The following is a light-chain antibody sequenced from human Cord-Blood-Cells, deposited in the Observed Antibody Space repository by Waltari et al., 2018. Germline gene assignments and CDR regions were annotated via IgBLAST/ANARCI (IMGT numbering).Light chain of an antibody. V-gene: IGKV1-39*01. J-gene: IGKJ3*01. CDR1: QSISSY. Sequence: DIQLTQSPSSLSAPLGDRVTITCRASQSISSYLNWYQQKPGKAPKLLIYAASSLQSGVPSRFSGSGSGTDFTLTISSLQPEDFATYYCQQSYSTPLTFGPGTKVDIK. CDR3: QQSYSTPLT. CDR2: AAS.